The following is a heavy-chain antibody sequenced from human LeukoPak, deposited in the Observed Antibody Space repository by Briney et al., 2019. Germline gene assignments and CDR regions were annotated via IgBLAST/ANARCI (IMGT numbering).Heavy chain of an antibody. V-gene: IGHV3-23*01. D-gene: IGHD2-15*01. Sequence: GGSLRLSCAASGFTFSSYAMSCVRQAPGKGREWVSAISCSDAGTYYADPVEALFTISRDNSKNTLCRQMNSLRAEDAAVYYCAKAPLGRCTGVICYYFDYWGQGTLVTVSS. CDR1: GFTFSSYA. CDR2: ISCSDAGT. J-gene: IGHJ4*02. CDR3: AKAPLGRCTGVICYYFDY.